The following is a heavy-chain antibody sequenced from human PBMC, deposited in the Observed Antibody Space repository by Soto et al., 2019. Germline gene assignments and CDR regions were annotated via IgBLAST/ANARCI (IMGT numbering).Heavy chain of an antibody. J-gene: IGHJ6*02. Sequence: LRLSCAAAGFAFSTYAMTWVRQAPGKGLEWVSVISGSGGSSYYAASVKGRFTISRDNSKNTLFLQMNGLRAEDTAVYYCAKVTKRAAAGRYEYYKYGMDVWGQGTTVTVSS. CDR1: GFAFSTYA. V-gene: IGHV3-23*01. CDR3: AKVTKRAAAGRYEYYKYGMDV. CDR2: ISGSGGSS. D-gene: IGHD6-13*01.